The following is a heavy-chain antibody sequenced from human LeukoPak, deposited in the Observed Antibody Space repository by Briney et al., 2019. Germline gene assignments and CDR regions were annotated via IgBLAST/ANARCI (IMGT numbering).Heavy chain of an antibody. CDR3: ARAKSPSYHYYGFDV. J-gene: IGHJ6*04. CDR2: MDPSDDSA. CDR1: GYTFTNFD. V-gene: IGHV1-8*01. Sequence: ASVKVSCKASGYTFTNFDINWVRQATGQGLEWMGWMDPSDDSAGNAQKFQGRVTMTMDMSINTDYMELSSLTSEEKAVYYCARAKSPSYHYYGFDVWGKGTTVTVSS.